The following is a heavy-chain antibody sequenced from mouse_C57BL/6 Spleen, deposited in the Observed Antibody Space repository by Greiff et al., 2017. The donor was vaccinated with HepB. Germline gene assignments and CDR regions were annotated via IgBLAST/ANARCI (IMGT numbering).Heavy chain of an antibody. CDR3: TRYDYDVDYFDY. J-gene: IGHJ2*01. CDR1: GYTFTSYW. Sequence: EVQLQQSGTVLARPGASVKMSCKTSGYTFTSYWMHWVKQRPGQGLEWIGAIYPGNSDTSYNQKFKGKAKLTAVTSASTAYMELSSLTNEDSAVYYCTRYDYDVDYFDYWGQGTTLTVSS. D-gene: IGHD2-4*01. V-gene: IGHV1-5*01. CDR2: IYPGNSDT.